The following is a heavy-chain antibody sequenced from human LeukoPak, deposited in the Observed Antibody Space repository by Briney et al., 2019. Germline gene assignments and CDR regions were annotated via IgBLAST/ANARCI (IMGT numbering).Heavy chain of an antibody. CDR2: IANSGDNT. CDR3: VKSAGKDGYRDSFDI. D-gene: IGHD5-24*01. V-gene: IGHV3-23*01. Sequence: PGGSLRLSRAASGFTFSNSALNWVRQAPRKGLEWVSTIANSGDNTYYADSAKGRFTISRDNFRNTLYLQMNSLRAEDTAVYYCVKSAGKDGYRDSFDIWGQGTLVTVSS. J-gene: IGHJ3*02. CDR1: GFTFSNSA.